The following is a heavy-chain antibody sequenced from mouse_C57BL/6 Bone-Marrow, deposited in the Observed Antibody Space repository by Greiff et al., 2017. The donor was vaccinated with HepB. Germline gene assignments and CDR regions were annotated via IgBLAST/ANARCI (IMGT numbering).Heavy chain of an antibody. CDR2: INPGSGGT. V-gene: IGHV1-54*01. J-gene: IGHJ2*01. D-gene: IGHD1-1*01. CDR1: GYAFTNYL. CDR3: ARTATTVVAGGY. Sequence: QVQLKESGAELVRPGTSVKVSCKASGYAFTNYLIEWVKQRPGQGLEWIGVINPGSGGTNYNEKFKGKATLTADKSSSTAYMQHSSLTSEDSAVYYCARTATTVVAGGYWGQGTTLTVSS.